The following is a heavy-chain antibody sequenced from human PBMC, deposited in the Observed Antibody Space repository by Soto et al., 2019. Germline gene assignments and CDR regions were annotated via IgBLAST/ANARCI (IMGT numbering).Heavy chain of an antibody. J-gene: IGHJ5*02. D-gene: IGHD2-15*01. CDR2: LYYSGST. Sequence: QVQLQESGPGLVKPSQTLSLTCTVSGGSISSGDYYWSWIRQPPGQGLEWIGYLYYSGSTYDNPSLKSRVTISVDTSKNQFSLKLSSVTAADTAVDYCARYLGYGSGVSCYSGYWFDPWGQVTLVTVS. V-gene: IGHV4-30-4*01. CDR1: GGSISSGDYY. CDR3: ARYLGYGSGVSCYSGYWFDP.